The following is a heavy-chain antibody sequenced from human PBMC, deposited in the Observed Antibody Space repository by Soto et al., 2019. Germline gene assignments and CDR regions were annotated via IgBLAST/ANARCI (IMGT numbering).Heavy chain of an antibody. V-gene: IGHV3-30*18. CDR2: ISYDGSNK. J-gene: IGHJ4*02. Sequence: PGGSLRLSCAASGFTFSSYGMHWVRQAPGKGLEWVAVISYDGSNKYYADSVKGRFTISRDNSKNTLYLQMNSLRAEDTAVYYCAKEMATMPFDYWGQGTLVTVSS. CDR1: GFTFSSYG. D-gene: IGHD5-12*01. CDR3: AKEMATMPFDY.